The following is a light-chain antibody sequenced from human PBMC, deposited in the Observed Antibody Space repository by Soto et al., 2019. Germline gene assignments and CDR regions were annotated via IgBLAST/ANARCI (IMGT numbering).Light chain of an antibody. CDR3: SSYTTSSTEI. CDR2: DVS. CDR1: SSDVGSYNL. J-gene: IGLJ1*01. V-gene: IGLV2-14*02. Sequence: QSVLTQPASVSGSPGQAITISCTGTSSDVGSYNLVSWYQQHPGKAPKLMIYDVSNRPSGVSSRFSGSKSDNTASLTISGLQAEDEADYYCSSYTTSSTEIFGTGTKVT.